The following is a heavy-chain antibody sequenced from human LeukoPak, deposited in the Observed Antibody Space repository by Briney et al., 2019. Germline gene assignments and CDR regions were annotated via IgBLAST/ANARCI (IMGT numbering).Heavy chain of an antibody. V-gene: IGHV4-39*07. J-gene: IGHJ4*02. D-gene: IGHD2-15*01. CDR2: IYHTGST. Sequence: SETLSLTCTVSGGSISSSSYYWGWIRQPPGRGLEWIGSIYHTGSTYYNPSLKSRVTISLDMSISQFSLKLTSLTAADTAVYYCARGQRGRYCSGGSCYLAHFDYWGQGTLVTVSS. CDR3: ARGQRGRYCSGGSCYLAHFDY. CDR1: GGSISSSSYY.